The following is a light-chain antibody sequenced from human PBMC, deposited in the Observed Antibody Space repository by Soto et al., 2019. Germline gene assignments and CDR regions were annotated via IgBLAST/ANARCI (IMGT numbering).Light chain of an antibody. CDR2: AAS. V-gene: IGKV1-39*01. Sequence: IQMTQSRPSLSASVGDRLTITCLASQGISTYLNWYRQKPGKAPEFVIYAASSLQSGVPSRFSGSGSATDFTLTIGSLQNEDSATYYCQQGFTTTWTFCQGTKVDIK. CDR1: QGISTY. J-gene: IGKJ1*01. CDR3: QQGFTTTWT.